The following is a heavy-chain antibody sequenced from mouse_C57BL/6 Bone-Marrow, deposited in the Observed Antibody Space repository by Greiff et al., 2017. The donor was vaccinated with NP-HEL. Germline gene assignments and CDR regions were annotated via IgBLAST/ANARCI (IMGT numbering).Heavy chain of an antibody. CDR2: IDPSDSYT. Sequence: QVQLQQPGAELVKPGASVKLSCKASGYTFTSYWMQWVKQRPGQGLEWIGEIDPSDSYTNYNQKFKGKATLTVDTSSSTAYMQLSSLTSEDSAVYYCEVLSDYYAMDYWGQGTSVTVSS. D-gene: IGHD2-14*01. CDR3: EVLSDYYAMDY. J-gene: IGHJ4*01. CDR1: GYTFTSYW. V-gene: IGHV1-50*01.